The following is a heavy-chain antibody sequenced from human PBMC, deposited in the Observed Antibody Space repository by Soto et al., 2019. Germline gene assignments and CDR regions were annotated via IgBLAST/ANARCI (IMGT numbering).Heavy chain of an antibody. V-gene: IGHV4-34*01. CDR3: ARGQEGVVATH. CDR1: GGSFTGYY. Sequence: QVPLQQWGAGLLKPSETLSLTCAVNGGSFTGYYWSWVRQPPGKGLEWIGEIQDGGSTNYSPSLRSRVTISADTSKKQFSLKVTSVTAADTAVYYCARGQEGVVATHWDQGTLVTVSS. D-gene: IGHD2-15*01. J-gene: IGHJ4*02. CDR2: IQDGGST.